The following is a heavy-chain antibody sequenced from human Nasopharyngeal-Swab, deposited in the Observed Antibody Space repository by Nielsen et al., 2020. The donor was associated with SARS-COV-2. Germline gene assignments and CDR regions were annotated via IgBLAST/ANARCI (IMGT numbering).Heavy chain of an antibody. V-gene: IGHV1-8*03. CDR2: MNPNSGNT. D-gene: IGHD3-10*01. CDR3: ASSRYRFGEFRFDY. J-gene: IGHJ4*02. Sequence: WVRQAPGQGLEWMGWMNPNSGNTGYAQKFQGRVTITRDTSASTAYMELSSLRSEDTAVYYCASSRYRFGEFRFDYWGQGTLVTVSS.